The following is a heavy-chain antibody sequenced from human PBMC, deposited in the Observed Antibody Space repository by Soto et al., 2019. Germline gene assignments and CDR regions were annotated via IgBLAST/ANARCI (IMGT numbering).Heavy chain of an antibody. V-gene: IGHV1-8*02. CDR2: MNANSGNT. Sequence: GASVKVSCKASGYTFTSYAMHWVRQATGQGLEWLGWMNANSGNTGYAQKFQGRVAMTRDTSISTAYMELSSLRSEDTAIYYCARGEYSSGWYGYWGQGTLVTVSS. D-gene: IGHD6-19*01. J-gene: IGHJ4*02. CDR3: ARGEYSSGWYGY. CDR1: GYTFTSYA.